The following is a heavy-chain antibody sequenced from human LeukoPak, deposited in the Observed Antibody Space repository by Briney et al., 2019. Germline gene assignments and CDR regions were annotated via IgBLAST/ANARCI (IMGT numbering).Heavy chain of an antibody. CDR2: INPNSGGT. CDR3: AVSSGWYKKGYFDY. D-gene: IGHD6-19*01. J-gene: IGHJ4*02. V-gene: IGHV1-2*02. CDR1: GYTFTGYY. Sequence: ASVKVSCKASGYTFTGYYMHWVRQAPGQGLEWMGWINPNSGGTNYAQKLQGRVAMTTDTSTSTAYMELRSLRSDDTAVYYCAVSSGWYKKGYFDYWGQGTLVTVSS.